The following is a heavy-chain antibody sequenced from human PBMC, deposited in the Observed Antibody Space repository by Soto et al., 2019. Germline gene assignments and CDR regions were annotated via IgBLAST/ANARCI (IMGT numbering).Heavy chain of an antibody. J-gene: IGHJ3*02. CDR3: ARDKEGYSYVSAFEI. Sequence: GGSLRLSCAASGFTFSSYGMHWVRQAPGKGLEWVAVIWYDGSNKYYAGSVKGRFTISRDNSKNTLYLQMNSLRAEDTAVYYCARDKEGYSYVSAFEIWGQGTMVTVSS. V-gene: IGHV3-33*01. D-gene: IGHD5-18*01. CDR2: IWYDGSNK. CDR1: GFTFSSYG.